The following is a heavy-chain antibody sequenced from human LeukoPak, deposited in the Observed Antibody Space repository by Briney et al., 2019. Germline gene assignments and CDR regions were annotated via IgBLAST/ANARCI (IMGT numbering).Heavy chain of an antibody. V-gene: IGHV1-46*01. D-gene: IGHD2-8*01. CDR2: INTRDSNT. CDR3: ARFRGTCTSGYGMDV. J-gene: IGHJ6*02. Sequence: ASGKVSCKASGYTLIDYYLHWVRQGPGQGLELMAIINTRDSNTNYAQKFQGRVTMTRDTSTSKVYVELSSLRSDDTAVYYCARFRGTCTSGYGMDVWGQGTTVTVS. CDR1: GYTLIDYY.